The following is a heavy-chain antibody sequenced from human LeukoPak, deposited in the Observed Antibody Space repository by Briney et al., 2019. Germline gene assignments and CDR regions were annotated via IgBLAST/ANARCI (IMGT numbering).Heavy chain of an antibody. Sequence: SETLSLTCTVSGGSISSYYWSWIRQPPGKGLEWIGYIYYSGSTNYNPSLKSRVTISVDTSKNQFSLKLSSVTAADTAVYYCARGLRVRRDGYNYWFDSWGQGTLVTVSS. CDR2: IYYSGST. CDR1: GGSISSYY. CDR3: ARGLRVRRDGYNYWFDS. D-gene: IGHD5-24*01. J-gene: IGHJ5*01. V-gene: IGHV4-59*01.